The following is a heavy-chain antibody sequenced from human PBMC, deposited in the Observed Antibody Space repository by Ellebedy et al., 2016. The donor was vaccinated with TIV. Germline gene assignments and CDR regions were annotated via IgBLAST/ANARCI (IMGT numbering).Heavy chain of an antibody. CDR1: GYTFTGYY. Sequence: ASVKVSCXASGYTFTGYYMHWVRQAPGQGLEWMGWINPNSGGTNYAQKFQGRVTMTRDTSISTAYMELSRLRSDDTAVYYCAREHSPHSSSWYWNGGYYGMDVWGQGTTVTVSS. D-gene: IGHD6-13*01. J-gene: IGHJ6*02. CDR2: INPNSGGT. V-gene: IGHV1-2*02. CDR3: AREHSPHSSSWYWNGGYYGMDV.